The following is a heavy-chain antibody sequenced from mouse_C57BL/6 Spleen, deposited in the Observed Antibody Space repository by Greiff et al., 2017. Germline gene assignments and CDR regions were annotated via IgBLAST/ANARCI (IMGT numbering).Heavy chain of an antibody. V-gene: IGHV1-42*01. CDR3: ARPVTTGGNDMDY. Sequence: EVQLQQSGPELVKPGASVKISCKASGYSFTGYYINWVKQSPEKSLEWIGEINPSTGGTTYNQKFKAKVTLTVDKSSSTAYMQLKGLTSEDSAANNCARPVTTGGNDMDYWGQGTSDTVSS. D-gene: IGHD2-12*01. CDR2: INPSTGGT. CDR1: GYSFTGYY. J-gene: IGHJ4*01.